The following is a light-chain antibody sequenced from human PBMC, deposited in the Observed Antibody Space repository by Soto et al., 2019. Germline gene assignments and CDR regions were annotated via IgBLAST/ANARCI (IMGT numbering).Light chain of an antibody. Sequence: QAVVTQEPSLTVSPGGTVTLTCGSSTGTVTSGHYPYWFQQKPGQAPRTLIYDTSNRHSWTPARCSGSLLGGKAALTLSGAQPEDEAEYSCLLSYRAARVFGGGTTLTVL. V-gene: IGLV7-46*01. CDR2: DTS. CDR1: TGTVTSGHY. J-gene: IGLJ2*01. CDR3: LLSYRAARV.